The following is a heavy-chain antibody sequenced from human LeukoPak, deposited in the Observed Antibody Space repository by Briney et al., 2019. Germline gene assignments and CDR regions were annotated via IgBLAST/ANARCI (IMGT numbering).Heavy chain of an antibody. Sequence: PSETLSLTCTVSRASISTYYWSWLRQPPGKGLEWIGSIYSSGNSNYNPSLKSRVTMSVDTSKNQFSPRLSSVTAADTAVYYCARKRGGAVSHAWDIWGQGTMVTVSS. CDR2: IYSSGNS. J-gene: IGHJ3*02. D-gene: IGHD1-26*01. CDR1: RASISTYY. V-gene: IGHV4-59*01. CDR3: ARKRGGAVSHAWDI.